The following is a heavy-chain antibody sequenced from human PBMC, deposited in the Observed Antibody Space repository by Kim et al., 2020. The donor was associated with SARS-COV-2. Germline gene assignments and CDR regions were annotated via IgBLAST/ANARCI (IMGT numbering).Heavy chain of an antibody. V-gene: IGHV3-11*06. CDR3: VRDDFGDYEGAFDF. D-gene: IGHD4-17*01. J-gene: IGHJ3*01. Sequence: ADSVKGRFTISRDNAKNSLYLEMNSLRDEDTALYFCVRDDFGDYEGAFDFWGQGTMVTVSS.